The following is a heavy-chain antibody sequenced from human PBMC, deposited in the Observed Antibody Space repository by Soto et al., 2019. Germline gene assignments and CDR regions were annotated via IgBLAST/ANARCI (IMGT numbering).Heavy chain of an antibody. CDR3: ARADTGMISATLAGNSYYYGMDV. CDR1: GYTFPGYF. D-gene: IGHD5-18*01. Sequence: ASVKVSCKASGYTFPGYFMHWVRQAPGQGLEWMRWINPNSGGTNYAQKFQGWVTMTRDTSISTAYMELSRLRSDDTAVYYCARADTGMISATLAGNSYYYGMDVWG. CDR2: INPNSGGT. J-gene: IGHJ6*02. V-gene: IGHV1-2*04.